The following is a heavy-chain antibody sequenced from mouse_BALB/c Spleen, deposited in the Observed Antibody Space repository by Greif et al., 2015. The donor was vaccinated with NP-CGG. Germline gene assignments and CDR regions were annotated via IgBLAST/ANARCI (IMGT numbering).Heavy chain of an antibody. CDR3: ARWGDDYDVYFYAMDY. J-gene: IGHJ4*01. CDR2: IYPGSGKT. D-gene: IGHD2-4*01. CDR1: GYTFTDYY. Sequence: PGASVKLSCKASGYTFTDYYINWVKQRPGQGLEWIARIYPGSGKTYYNEKFKVKATLTAEKSSSTAYMQLSSLTSEDSAVYFCARWGDDYDVYFYAMDYWGQGTSVTVSS. V-gene: IGHV1-76*01.